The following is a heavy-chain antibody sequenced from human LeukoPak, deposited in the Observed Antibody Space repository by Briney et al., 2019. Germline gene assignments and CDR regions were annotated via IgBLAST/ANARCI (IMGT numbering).Heavy chain of an antibody. J-gene: IGHJ4*02. CDR1: GFTFSSYA. Sequence: GGSLRFSCAASGFTFSSYAMSWVRQAPGKGLEWVSAISGSGGSTYYADSVKGRFTISRDNSKNTLYLQMNSLRAEDTAVYYCARDEYSSSSWSDYWGQGTLVTVSS. CDR3: ARDEYSSSSWSDY. D-gene: IGHD6-6*01. V-gene: IGHV3-23*01. CDR2: ISGSGGST.